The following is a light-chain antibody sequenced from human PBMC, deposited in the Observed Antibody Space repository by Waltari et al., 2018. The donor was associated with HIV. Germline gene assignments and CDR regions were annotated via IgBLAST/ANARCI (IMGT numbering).Light chain of an antibody. CDR3: QVCDSNAYVT. V-gene: IGLV3-1*01. Sequence: SSDLTQPPSASVSPGQTSSITCSGGTLGGKYAYWYQQQPGRSPVLVIYQVNKRPSGISERFSGSNSGNTATLTISGTQAMDEADYYCQVCDSNAYVTFGGGTKLTVL. CDR1: TLGGKY. CDR2: QVN. J-gene: IGLJ3*02.